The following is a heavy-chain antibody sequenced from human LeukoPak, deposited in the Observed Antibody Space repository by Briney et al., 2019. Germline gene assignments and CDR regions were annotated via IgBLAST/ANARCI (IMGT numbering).Heavy chain of an antibody. Sequence: GGSLRLSRAASGFFFNDYYMSWIRQAPGKGLEWVAYVSGSGGTLYYADSVQGRFTISRHNVKKSLYLQMDNLRVDDTAVYYCARGVAKISWGQGTLVTVSS. CDR1: GFFFNDYY. V-gene: IGHV3-11*01. D-gene: IGHD5-12*01. CDR2: VSGSGGTL. CDR3: ARGVAKIS. J-gene: IGHJ5*02.